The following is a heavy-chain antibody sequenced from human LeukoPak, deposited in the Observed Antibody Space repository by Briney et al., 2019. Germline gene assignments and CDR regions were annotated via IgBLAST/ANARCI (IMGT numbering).Heavy chain of an antibody. CDR3: ARDGLSTAMVRGVEYGMDV. Sequence: GASVKVSCKASGYTFTSYGISWVRQAPGQGLEWMGWISAYNGNTNYAQKLQGRVTMTTDTSTSTAYMELRSLRSDDTAVYYCARDGLSTAMVRGVEYGMDVWGKGTTVTVSS. J-gene: IGHJ6*04. D-gene: IGHD3-10*01. V-gene: IGHV1-18*04. CDR2: ISAYNGNT. CDR1: GYTFTSYG.